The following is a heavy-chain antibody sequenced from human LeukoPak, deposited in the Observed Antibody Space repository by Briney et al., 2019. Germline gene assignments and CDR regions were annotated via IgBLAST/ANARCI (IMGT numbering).Heavy chain of an antibody. CDR2: IKSKTDGGTT. V-gene: IGHV3-15*01. J-gene: IGHJ4*02. CDR1: GFTFSNAW. Sequence: GSLRLSCAASGFTFSNAWMSWVRQAPGKGLEWVGRIKSKTDGGTTDYAAPVKGRFTISRDDSKNTLYLQMNSLKTEDTAVYYCTTDSLNLWVWFGERSYYFDYWGQGTLVTVSS. D-gene: IGHD3-10*01. CDR3: TTDSLNLWVWFGERSYYFDY.